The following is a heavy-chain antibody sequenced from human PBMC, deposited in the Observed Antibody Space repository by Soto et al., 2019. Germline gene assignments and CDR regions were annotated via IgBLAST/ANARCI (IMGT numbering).Heavy chain of an antibody. V-gene: IGHV1-46*01. J-gene: IGHJ4*02. D-gene: IGHD3-10*01. CDR3: ARDSSRGYFDY. CDR1: GYTFTGNY. CDR2: INPSGGST. Sequence: ASVKVSCKASGYTFTGNYMHWVRQAPGQGLEWMGIINPSGGSTSYAQKFQGRVTMTRDTSTSTVYMELSSLRSEDTAVYYCARDSSRGYFDYWGQGTLVTVSS.